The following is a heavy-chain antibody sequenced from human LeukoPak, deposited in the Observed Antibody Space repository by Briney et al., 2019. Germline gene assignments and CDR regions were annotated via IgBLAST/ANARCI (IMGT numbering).Heavy chain of an antibody. CDR3: ARDSDQLYYFDS. D-gene: IGHD2-2*01. V-gene: IGHV3-20*04. CDR2: INWNGCST. Sequence: GGSLRLSCAASGFTFDEYGMSWVRQAPGKGLEWVSGINWNGCSTGYADSVKGRFTISRDNAKNSLYLQMNSLRAEDTALYYCARDSDQLYYFDSWGQGTLVTVSS. J-gene: IGHJ4*02. CDR1: GFTFDEYG.